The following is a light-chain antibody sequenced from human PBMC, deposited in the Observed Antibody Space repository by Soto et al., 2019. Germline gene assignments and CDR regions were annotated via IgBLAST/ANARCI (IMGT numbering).Light chain of an antibody. V-gene: IGKV3-15*01. Sequence: EIVMTQAPATLSVSPWERATLSCRASQSVSSDLAWYHQKPGQAPRLLIYSASTRATGIPARFSGSVSGTEFTLTINKLQSEDFAVYYCQQYNNWPRTFGQGTKVEIK. J-gene: IGKJ1*01. CDR3: QQYNNWPRT. CDR1: QSVSSD. CDR2: SAS.